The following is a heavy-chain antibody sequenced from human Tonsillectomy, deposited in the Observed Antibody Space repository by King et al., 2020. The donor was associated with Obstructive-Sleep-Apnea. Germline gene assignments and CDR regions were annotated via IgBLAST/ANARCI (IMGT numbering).Heavy chain of an antibody. D-gene: IGHD6-13*01. CDR2: ISWNSDSI. CDR3: ATGDSCSWYRTPYCFFDL. CDR1: GFTFDDYA. Sequence: VQLVESGGGLVQPGRSLRLSCAASGFTFDDYAMHWVRQAPGKGLEWVSGISWNSDSIGYADSVKGRFTISRDNAKNSLYLQMNSLRAEDTALYYCATGDSCSWYRTPYCFFDLWGRGTLVTVSS. J-gene: IGHJ2*01. V-gene: IGHV3-9*01.